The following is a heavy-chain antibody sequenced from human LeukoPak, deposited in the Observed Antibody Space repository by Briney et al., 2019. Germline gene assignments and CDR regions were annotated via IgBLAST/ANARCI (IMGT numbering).Heavy chain of an antibody. CDR2: IRYDGSNK. Sequence: PGGSLRLSCAASGFTFSSYGMHWVRQAPGKGLEWVAFIRYDGSNKYYADSVKGRFTISRDNSKNTLYLQMNSLRAEDTAVYYCAKPWGRDPDIVVVPAAIAPDYWGQGTLVTVSS. J-gene: IGHJ4*02. CDR1: GFTFSSYG. V-gene: IGHV3-30*02. CDR3: AKPWGRDPDIVVVPAAIAPDY. D-gene: IGHD2-2*01.